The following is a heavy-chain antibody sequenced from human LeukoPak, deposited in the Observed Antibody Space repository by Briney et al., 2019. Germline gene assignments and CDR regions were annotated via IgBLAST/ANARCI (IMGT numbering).Heavy chain of an antibody. CDR3: TRDPYYYDSSGYGRDALDI. Sequence: ASVKVSCKASGYTFTSYDINWVRQATGQGLEWMGWMNPNSGNTGYAQKFQGRVTMTRNTSISTAYMELSSLRSEDTAVYYCTRDPYYYDSSGYGRDALDIWGQGTMVTVSS. CDR1: GYTFTSYD. D-gene: IGHD3-22*01. V-gene: IGHV1-8*01. J-gene: IGHJ3*02. CDR2: MNPNSGNT.